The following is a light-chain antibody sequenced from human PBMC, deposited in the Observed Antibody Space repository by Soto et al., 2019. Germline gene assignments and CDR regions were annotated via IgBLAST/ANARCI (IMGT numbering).Light chain of an antibody. Sequence: DIQLTQSPSTLSSSVGERATLSCRASQDINSSLAWYQQKPGKAPRLLSYAASSVQTGVPSRFSGSGSGTDFPSTISSLHPEVPATYCWQQANNFPWTFGRGTKVDNK. CDR2: AAS. CDR3: QQANNFPWT. J-gene: IGKJ1*01. V-gene: IGKV1-12*01. CDR1: QDINSS.